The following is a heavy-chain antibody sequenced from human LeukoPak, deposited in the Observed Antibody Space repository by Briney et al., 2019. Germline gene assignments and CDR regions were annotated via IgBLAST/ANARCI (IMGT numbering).Heavy chain of an antibody. J-gene: IGHJ6*03. CDR1: GYSISSGYY. CDR2: IYHSGST. V-gene: IGHV4-38-2*02. Sequence: PSETLSLTCTVSGYSISSGYYWGWIRQPPGKGLEWIGSIYHSGSTNYNPSLKSRVTMSVDTSKNQFSLKLSSVTAADTAVYYCARDLGYSSSWYGSYYYYYYMDVWGKGTTVTISS. D-gene: IGHD6-13*01. CDR3: ARDLGYSSSWYGSYYYYYYMDV.